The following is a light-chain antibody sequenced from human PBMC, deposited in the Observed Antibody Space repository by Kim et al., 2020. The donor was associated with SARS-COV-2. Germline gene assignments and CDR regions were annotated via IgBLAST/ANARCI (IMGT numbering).Light chain of an antibody. CDR3: YSAADNIGV. Sequence: SVSPGQTGMITCSGDVLAKKYARCFQQKPGHAPVLVIYKDSGRPSGIPERFSGSSSGTTVTLTISGAQVEDEADYYCYSAADNIGVFGGGTKLTVL. CDR1: VLAKKY. J-gene: IGLJ3*02. V-gene: IGLV3-27*01. CDR2: KDS.